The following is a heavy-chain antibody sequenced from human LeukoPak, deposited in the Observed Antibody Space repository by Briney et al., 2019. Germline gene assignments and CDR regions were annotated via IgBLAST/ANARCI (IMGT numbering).Heavy chain of an antibody. V-gene: IGHV4-34*01. CDR3: ARDGGSQQLDY. J-gene: IGHJ4*02. CDR1: GGSFSGYY. D-gene: IGHD6-13*01. CDR2: INHSGST. Sequence: SETLSLTCAVYGGSFSGYYWSWIRQPPGKGLEWIGEINHSGSTNYNPSLKSRVTISVDTSKNQFSLKLSSVTAADTAVYYCARDGGSQQLDYWGQGTLVTVSS.